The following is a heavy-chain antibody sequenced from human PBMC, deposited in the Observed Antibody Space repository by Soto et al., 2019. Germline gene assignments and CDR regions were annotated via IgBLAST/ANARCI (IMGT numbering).Heavy chain of an antibody. V-gene: IGHV4-30-4*01. CDR2: IYYSGST. CDR1: GGSISSGDYY. CDR3: ARGDYDFWSGYSAPIDY. D-gene: IGHD3-3*01. J-gene: IGHJ4*02. Sequence: SETLSLTCTVSGGSISSGDYYWSWIRQPPGKGLEWIGYIYYSGSTYYNPSLKSRVTISVDTSKNQFSLKLSSVTAADTAVYYCARGDYDFWSGYSAPIDYWGQGTLVTVSS.